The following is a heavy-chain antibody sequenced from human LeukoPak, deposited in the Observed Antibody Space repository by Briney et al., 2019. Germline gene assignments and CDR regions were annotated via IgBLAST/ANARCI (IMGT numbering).Heavy chain of an antibody. CDR2: ISSSSSYI. CDR3: ARDKDVYFDY. Sequence: GGSLRLSCVGTGFTFSTYRRNWVPQAPGKGLERVSSISSSSSYIYYADSVKGRITISRDNAKNSLYLRMNSLRVEDTAVYYCARDKDVYFDYWGQGTLVTVSS. J-gene: IGHJ4*02. V-gene: IGHV3-21*01. CDR1: GFTFSTYR.